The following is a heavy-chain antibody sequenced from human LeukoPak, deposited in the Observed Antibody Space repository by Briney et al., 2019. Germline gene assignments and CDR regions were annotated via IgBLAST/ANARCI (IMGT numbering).Heavy chain of an antibody. D-gene: IGHD6-13*01. CDR1: GYIFTSYY. CDR2: INPSGGST. CDR3: ARDRSLAAAVYYFDY. V-gene: IGHV1-46*01. J-gene: IGHJ4*02. Sequence: GASVKVSCKASGYIFTSYYMEWVRQAPGQGLEWMGLINPSGGSTSYAQKFQGRVTMTRDTSTSTFYMEMSSLRSEDTAVYCCARDRSLAAAVYYFDYWGQGTLVTVSS.